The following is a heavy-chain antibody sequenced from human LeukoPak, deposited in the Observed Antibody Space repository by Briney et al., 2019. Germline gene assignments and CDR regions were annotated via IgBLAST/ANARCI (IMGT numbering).Heavy chain of an antibody. CDR1: GLTFSTSW. V-gene: IGHV3-74*01. Sequence: PGGSLRLSCAASGLTFSTSWMHWVRQTPGKGLEWVSRINSDGSSTSHADSVKGRFTISRDNAKNTLYLQMNSLRADDTAVYYCAKALGGIGNGFHIWGQGTMVTVSS. CDR3: AKALGGIGNGFHI. J-gene: IGHJ3*02. CDR2: INSDGSST. D-gene: IGHD6-13*01.